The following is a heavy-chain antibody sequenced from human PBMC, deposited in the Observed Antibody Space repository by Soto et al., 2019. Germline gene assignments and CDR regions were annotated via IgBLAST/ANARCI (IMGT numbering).Heavy chain of an antibody. CDR2: IYYNGNT. V-gene: IGHV4-39*01. CDR3: ARHGPLSNNWNQLDY. D-gene: IGHD1-1*01. Sequence: QLQLQESGPGLVKPSETLSLTCTVSGGSISSSPYYWGWIRQPPGEGLEWIGNIYYNGNTFYNPSLKSRVTISVDTSKNQFSLKLSSVTAADTAVYYCARHGPLSNNWNQLDYWGQGTLVTVSS. CDR1: GGSISSSPYY. J-gene: IGHJ4*02.